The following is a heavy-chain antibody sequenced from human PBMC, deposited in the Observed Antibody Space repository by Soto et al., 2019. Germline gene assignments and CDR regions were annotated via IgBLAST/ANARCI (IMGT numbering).Heavy chain of an antibody. J-gene: IGHJ3*02. V-gene: IGHV1-69*01. CDR1: GGTFSSYA. D-gene: IGHD2-15*01. CDR3: ARDQGTLCSGGSCFEAFDI. Sequence: QVQLVQSGAEVKKPGSSVKVSCKASGGTFSSYAISWVRQAPGQGLECRGGIIPIFGTANYAQKFQGRGTITADESTSTAYMELSSLRSEDTAVYYCARDQGTLCSGGSCFEAFDIWGQGTMVTVSS. CDR2: IIPIFGTA.